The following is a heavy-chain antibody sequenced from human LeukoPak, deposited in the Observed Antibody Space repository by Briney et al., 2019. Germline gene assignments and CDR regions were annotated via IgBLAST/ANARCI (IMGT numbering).Heavy chain of an antibody. CDR2: INPNSGGI. CDR3: ARASLRYFDWSDYYGMDV. Sequence: ASVKVSCKASGYTFTSYDINWVRQATGQGLEWMGWINPNSGGINYAQKFQGWVTMTRDTSISTAYMELSRLRSDDTAVYYCARASLRYFDWSDYYGMDVWGQGTTVTVSS. J-gene: IGHJ6*02. D-gene: IGHD3-9*01. V-gene: IGHV1-2*04. CDR1: GYTFTSYD.